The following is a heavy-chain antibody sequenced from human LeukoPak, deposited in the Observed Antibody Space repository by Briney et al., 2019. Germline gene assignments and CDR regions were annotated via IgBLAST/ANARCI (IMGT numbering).Heavy chain of an antibody. Sequence: GASVKVSCKASGYTFTSYYMHWVRQAPGQGLEWMGRIIPILGIANYAQKFQGRVTITADKSTSTAYMELSSLRSEDTAVYYCVARWLQFAGWGQGTLVTVSS. CDR3: VARWLQFAG. J-gene: IGHJ4*02. CDR1: GYTFTSYY. V-gene: IGHV1-69*02. CDR2: IIPILGIA. D-gene: IGHD5-24*01.